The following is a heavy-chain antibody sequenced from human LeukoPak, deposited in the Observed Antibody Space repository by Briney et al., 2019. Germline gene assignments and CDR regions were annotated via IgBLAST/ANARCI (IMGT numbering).Heavy chain of an antibody. Sequence: GASVKVSCKAAGDTFTGYYMHWVRQAPGQGLEWMGWISAYNGNTNYAQKLQGRVTMTTDTSTSTAYMELRSLRSDDTAVYYCARPTGQQLEYYFDYWGQGTLVTISS. D-gene: IGHD6-13*01. V-gene: IGHV1-18*04. CDR3: ARPTGQQLEYYFDY. J-gene: IGHJ4*02. CDR1: GDTFTGYY. CDR2: ISAYNGNT.